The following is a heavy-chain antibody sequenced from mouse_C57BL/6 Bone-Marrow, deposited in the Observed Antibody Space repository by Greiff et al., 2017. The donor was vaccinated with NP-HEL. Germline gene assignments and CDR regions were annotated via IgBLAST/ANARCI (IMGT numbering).Heavy chain of an antibody. Sequence: QVQLQQPGAELVKPGASVKLSCKASGYTFTSYWMHWVKQRPGRGLEWIGRIDPNSGGTKYNQKFKGKATLTVDTSSSTAYMQLSSLTSEDSAVYYCARSSTTVDPWYFVVWGTGTTVTVSS. J-gene: IGHJ1*03. CDR2: IDPNSGGT. V-gene: IGHV1-62-3*01. D-gene: IGHD1-1*01. CDR1: GYTFTSYW. CDR3: ARSSTTVDPWYFVV.